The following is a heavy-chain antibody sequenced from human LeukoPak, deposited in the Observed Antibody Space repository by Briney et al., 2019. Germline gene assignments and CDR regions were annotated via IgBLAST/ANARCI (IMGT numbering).Heavy chain of an antibody. Sequence: SETLSLTCTVSSGSISSYYWSWIRQAPGKGLEWIGYIYYSGGSNYNPSFKSRVTMSVDTSKKQFSLRLSSLTAADTAVYYCARTEYYFDHWGQGSLVTVSS. V-gene: IGHV4-59*01. D-gene: IGHD3-10*01. CDR2: IYYSGGS. CDR3: ARTEYYFDH. CDR1: SGSISSYY. J-gene: IGHJ4*02.